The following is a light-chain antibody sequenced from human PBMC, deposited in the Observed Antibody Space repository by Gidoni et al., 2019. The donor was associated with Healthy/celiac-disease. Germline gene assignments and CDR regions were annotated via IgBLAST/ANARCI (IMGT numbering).Light chain of an antibody. J-gene: IGKJ2*01. Sequence: EIVLTPSPGTMSLSPGERATISCRASQSVSSSYLAWYPQKPGQAPSRLIYGASSRATGTPDRFSGSGSGTYFTLTISRLEPVYFAVYYCQQYGSSMYTFGQXTKLEIK. CDR1: QSVSSSY. CDR3: QQYGSSMYT. CDR2: GAS. V-gene: IGKV3-20*01.